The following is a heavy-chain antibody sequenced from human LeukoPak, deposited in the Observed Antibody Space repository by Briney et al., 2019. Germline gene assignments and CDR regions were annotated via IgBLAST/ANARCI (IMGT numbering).Heavy chain of an antibody. V-gene: IGHV3-66*01. J-gene: IGHJ2*01. CDR2: IYSDGNT. D-gene: IGHD4-17*01. CDR3: ARWGLYYGDPPGYFDL. CDR1: GFTVSSSY. Sequence: PGGSLRLSCAAFGFTVSSSYMTWVRQAPGKGLEWVSVIYSDGNTYFADSVKGRLTISRDLSKNTLYLQMNSLRADDTAAYYCARWGLYYGDPPGYFDLWGRGTLVTVSS.